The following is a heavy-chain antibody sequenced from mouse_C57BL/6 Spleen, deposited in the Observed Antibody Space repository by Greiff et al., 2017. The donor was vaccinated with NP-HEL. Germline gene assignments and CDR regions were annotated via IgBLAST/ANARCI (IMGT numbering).Heavy chain of an antibody. V-gene: IGHV3-6*01. J-gene: IGHJ2*01. CDR2: ISYDGSN. CDR1: GYSITSGYY. D-gene: IGHD3-3*01. Sequence: VQLQQSGPGLVKPSQSLSLTCSVTGYSITSGYYWNWIRQFPGNKLEWMGYISYDGSNNYNPSLKNRISITRDTSKNQFFLKLNSVTTEDTATYYCARDAGTSFDYWGQGTTLTVSS. CDR3: ARDAGTSFDY.